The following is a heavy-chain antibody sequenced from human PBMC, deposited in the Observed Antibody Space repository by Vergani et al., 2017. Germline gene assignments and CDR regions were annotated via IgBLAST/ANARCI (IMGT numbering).Heavy chain of an antibody. CDR1: GGSISSGSYY. Sequence: QVQLQESGPGLVKPSQTLSLTCTVSGGSISSGSYYWSWIRQPAGKGLEWIGLIYTRGSTNYNPSLKSRVTISVDTSKNQFSLKLSYVTAADTAVYYCARGDYDFLTGYYTGWFDPWGQGTLVTVSS. CDR3: ARGDYDFLTGYYTGWFDP. J-gene: IGHJ5*02. D-gene: IGHD3-9*01. V-gene: IGHV4-61*02. CDR2: IYTRGST.